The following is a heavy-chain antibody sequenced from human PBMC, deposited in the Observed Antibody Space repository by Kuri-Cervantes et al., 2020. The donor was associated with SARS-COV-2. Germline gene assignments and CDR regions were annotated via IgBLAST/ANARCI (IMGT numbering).Heavy chain of an antibody. J-gene: IGHJ4*02. CDR1: GFTFSNAW. CDR3: AKDPVGVGATSFDYFDY. CDR2: IKSKTDGGTT. D-gene: IGHD1-26*01. V-gene: IGHV3-15*01. Sequence: GESLKISCAASGFTFSNAWMSWVRQAPGKGLEWVGRIKSKTDGGTTDYAAPVEGRFTISRDDSKNTLYLQMNSLRAEDTAVYYCAKDPVGVGATSFDYFDYWGQGTLVTVSS.